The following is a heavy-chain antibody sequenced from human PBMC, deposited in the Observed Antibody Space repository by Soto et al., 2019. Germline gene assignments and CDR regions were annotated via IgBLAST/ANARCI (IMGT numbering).Heavy chain of an antibody. V-gene: IGHV1-69*04. J-gene: IGHJ6*02. D-gene: IGHD4-4*01. CDR2: IIPILGIA. CDR1: GGTFSSYT. Sequence: ASVKVSCKASGGTFSSYTISWVRQAPGQGLEWMGRIIPILGIATYAQKFQGRVTITADKSKSSAYMELSSLRSEDTAVYHCPIDMTPVTTPTPMDVWGQGTTVTV. CDR3: PIDMTPVTTPTPMDV.